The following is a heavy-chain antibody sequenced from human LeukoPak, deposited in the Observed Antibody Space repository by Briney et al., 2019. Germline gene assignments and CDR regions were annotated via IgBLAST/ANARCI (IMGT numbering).Heavy chain of an antibody. D-gene: IGHD1-14*01. Sequence: KPGGSLGLSCTASRLTFSTSGFNWVRQAPGKGLEWVASICPTGSDRYHADSIKGRFTISRDNANNFLYLQMNSLRAEDTAVYYCATETNGRHYDYWGQGTLLTVSS. CDR1: RLTFSTSG. CDR3: ATETNGRHYDY. V-gene: IGHV3-21*06. CDR2: ICPTGSDR. J-gene: IGHJ4*02.